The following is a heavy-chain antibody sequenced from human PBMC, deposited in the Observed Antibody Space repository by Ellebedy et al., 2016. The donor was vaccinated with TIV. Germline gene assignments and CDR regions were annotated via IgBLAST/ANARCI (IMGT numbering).Heavy chain of an antibody. CDR1: GDSVSSNSAA. D-gene: IGHD6-19*01. CDR2: TYYRSKWYN. Sequence: SQTLSLTXAISGDSVSSNSAAWNWIRQSPSRGLEWLGRTYYRSKWYNDYAVSVKSRITIIPDTSKNQFSLQLNSVTPEDTAVYYCAKGGYSSGWSRGAFDYWGQGTLVTVSS. V-gene: IGHV6-1*01. CDR3: AKGGYSSGWSRGAFDY. J-gene: IGHJ4*02.